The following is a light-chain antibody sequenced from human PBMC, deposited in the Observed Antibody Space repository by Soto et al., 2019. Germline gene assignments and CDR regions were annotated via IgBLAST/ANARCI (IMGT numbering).Light chain of an antibody. CDR3: QQYNSYLYT. Sequence: DIQMTQSPSTLSASVGDRVTITCRASQSISSWLAWYQQKPGKAPQLLIYDASSLESGVPSRFSGSGSGTEFTLTISSLQPDDFATYYYQQYNSYLYTFGQGTKLEIK. J-gene: IGKJ2*01. CDR1: QSISSW. V-gene: IGKV1-5*01. CDR2: DAS.